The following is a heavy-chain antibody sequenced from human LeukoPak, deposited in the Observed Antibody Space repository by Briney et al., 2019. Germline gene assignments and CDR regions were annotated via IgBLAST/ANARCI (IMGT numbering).Heavy chain of an antibody. V-gene: IGHV4-34*01. D-gene: IGHD1-26*01. CDR3: ARRADSGSYY. J-gene: IGHJ4*02. Sequence: SETLSLTCAVYGGSFSGYYWSWIRQPPGKGLEWIGEINHSGSTNYNPSLKSRVTISVDKSKNQFSLKLSSVTAADTAVYYCARRADSGSYYWGQGTLVTVSS. CDR2: INHSGST. CDR1: GGSFSGYY.